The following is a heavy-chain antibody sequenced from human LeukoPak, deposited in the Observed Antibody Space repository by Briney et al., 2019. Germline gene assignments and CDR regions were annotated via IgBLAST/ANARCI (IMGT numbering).Heavy chain of an antibody. CDR3: ARTKATNYYDSSGYRDY. CDR1: GFSLSTSGVG. CDR2: IYWDDDK. J-gene: IGHJ4*02. Sequence: ESGPTLVKPTQTLTLTCTFSGFSLSTSGVGVGWIRQPPGKALEWLALIYWDDDKRYSPSLKSRLTITKDTSKNQVVLTMTNMDPVDTATSYCARTKATNYYDSSGYRDYWGQGTLATVSS. D-gene: IGHD3-22*01. V-gene: IGHV2-5*02.